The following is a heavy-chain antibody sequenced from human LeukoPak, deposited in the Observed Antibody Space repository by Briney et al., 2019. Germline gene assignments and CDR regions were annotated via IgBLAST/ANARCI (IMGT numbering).Heavy chain of an antibody. CDR2: IYPDDSDT. CDR1: GYRFSAYW. V-gene: IGHV5-51*01. CDR3: ARPNITSYYDSRGYDAFDV. Sequence: GESLKISCKGSGYRFSAYWIAWVRQMPGKGLEWMGIIYPDDSDTRYSPFFQGQVTISADKSVSTAYLQWRSLKASDTAMYYCARPNITSYYDSRGYDAFDVWGQGTMVTVSS. D-gene: IGHD3-22*01. J-gene: IGHJ3*01.